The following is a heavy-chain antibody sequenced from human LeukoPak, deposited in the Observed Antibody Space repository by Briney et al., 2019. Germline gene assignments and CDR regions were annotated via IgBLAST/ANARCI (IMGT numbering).Heavy chain of an antibody. Sequence: PSETLSLTCTVSGDSISSNSYYWGWIRQPPGKGLEWIGSIYYSGSTYNNTSLKSRVTISVDTSKNQFSLKLNSVTAADTAVYYCARQGSGRSSDYWGQGTLVTVSS. CDR1: GDSISSNSYY. D-gene: IGHD1-26*01. J-gene: IGHJ4*02. V-gene: IGHV4-39*01. CDR2: IYYSGST. CDR3: ARQGSGRSSDY.